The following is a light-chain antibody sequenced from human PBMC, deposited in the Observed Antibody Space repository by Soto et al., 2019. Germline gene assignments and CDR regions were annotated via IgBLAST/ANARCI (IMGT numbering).Light chain of an antibody. Sequence: QSALTQPASVSGSPGQSITISCTGTSSDVGTYNLVSWYQQRPGKAPKLMIYEVNKRPSGVSNRFSDSKSGNTASLTLSGLQAEDEDDYSCCSYAGSSTWVFGGGTKVTVL. CDR2: EVN. CDR1: SSDVGTYNL. V-gene: IGLV2-23*02. CDR3: CSYAGSSTWV. J-gene: IGLJ3*02.